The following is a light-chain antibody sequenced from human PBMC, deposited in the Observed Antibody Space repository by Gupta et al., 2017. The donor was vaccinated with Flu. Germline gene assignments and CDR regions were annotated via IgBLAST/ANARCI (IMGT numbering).Light chain of an antibody. Sequence: QSVLTQTPSVSAAPGQKVTFSCSGSRSNIGINFVSWYQHLPGTAPKRRIYEDNKTPAGISGRFSGSKSGTSATLDITGLQTGDEGDYYCATWDSGLNTGLFGGGTRLTVL. V-gene: IGLV1-51*02. J-gene: IGLJ3*02. CDR3: ATWDSGLNTGL. CDR2: EDN. CDR1: RSNIGINF.